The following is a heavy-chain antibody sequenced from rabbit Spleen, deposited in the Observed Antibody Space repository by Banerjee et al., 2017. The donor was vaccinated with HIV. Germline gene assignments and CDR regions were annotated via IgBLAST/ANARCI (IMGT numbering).Heavy chain of an antibody. V-gene: IGHV1S45*01. J-gene: IGHJ4*01. CDR1: GLDFGASYW. CDR3: ARYLACVIGWNFDL. CDR2: IYTGSGST. Sequence: QPQLEESGGGLVRPGGSLTLTCKASGLDFGASYWICWVRQAPGKGLEWIGCIYTGSGSTVNATWAKGRFTIARTSSTTVALQMTRLTAADTATYFSARYLACVIGWNFDLWSPVTLVTVS. D-gene: IGHD1-1*01.